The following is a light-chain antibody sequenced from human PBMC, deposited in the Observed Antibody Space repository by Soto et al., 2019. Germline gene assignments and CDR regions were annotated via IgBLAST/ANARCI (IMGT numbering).Light chain of an antibody. J-gene: IGLJ1*01. CDR3: SSYAGSSNV. CDR1: SSDVGGYNY. CDR2: EVN. Sequence: QAVLTQPPSASGSPGQSVAISCTGTSSDVGGYNYVSWYQQHPGEAPKLMIYEVNKRPSGVPDRFSGSKSGNTASLTVSGLQAEDEADYYCSSYAGSSNVFGTGIKLTVL. V-gene: IGLV2-8*01.